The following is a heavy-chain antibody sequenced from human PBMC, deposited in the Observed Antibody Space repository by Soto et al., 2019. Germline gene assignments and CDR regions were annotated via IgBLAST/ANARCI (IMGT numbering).Heavy chain of an antibody. CDR3: ERENFWILRYHDYGMVV. CDR2: IYYSGST. V-gene: IGHV4-59*01. CDR1: GGSLSSYY. D-gene: IGHD3-3*01. J-gene: IGHJ6*02. Sequence: SETLSLTCTVSGGSLSSYYWSWIRQPPGKGLEWIGYIYYSGSTNYNPSLKSRVTISVDTSKNQFSLKLSSVTAADTAVYYCERENFWILRYHDYGMVVWGQAISFTVS.